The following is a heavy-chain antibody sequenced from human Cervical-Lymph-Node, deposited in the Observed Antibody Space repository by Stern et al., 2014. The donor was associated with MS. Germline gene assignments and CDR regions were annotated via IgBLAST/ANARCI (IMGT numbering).Heavy chain of an antibody. CDR3: TRALRIADRPSPGGHWFDP. Sequence: VQLVESGAEVEKPGASVKVSCKASGYIFTDYYLHWVRQAPGQGLEWTGRINPKSGGTSYAQSFQGRVTLTRDTSITTAYMDLSRLTSDDTAVYYCTRALRIADRPSPGGHWFDPWGQGTLVIVSS. V-gene: IGHV1-2*02. D-gene: IGHD6-6*01. CDR2: INPKSGGT. J-gene: IGHJ5*02. CDR1: GYIFTDYY.